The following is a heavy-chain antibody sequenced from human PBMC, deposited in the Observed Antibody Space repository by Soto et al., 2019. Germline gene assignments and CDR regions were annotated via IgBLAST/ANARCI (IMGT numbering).Heavy chain of an antibody. J-gene: IGHJ6*02. Sequence: EFKKVPNNGAEYNFTSHCILLVRPKPGKGLEWMGRIDPSDSYTNYSPSFQGHVTISADKSISTAYLQWSSLKASDTAMYYCARHTSSYYYYGMDVWGQGTTVTVSS. CDR2: IDPSDSYT. V-gene: IGHV5-10-1*01. CDR1: EYNFTSHC. CDR3: ARHTSSYYYYGMDV.